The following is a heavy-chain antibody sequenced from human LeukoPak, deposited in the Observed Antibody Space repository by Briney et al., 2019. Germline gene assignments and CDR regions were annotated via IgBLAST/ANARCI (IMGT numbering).Heavy chain of an antibody. CDR2: INHRGSI. CDR1: GGSFSGYY. J-gene: IGHJ2*01. D-gene: IGHD5-18*01. CDR3: ARGRGYSSSGTFRYWYFDL. V-gene: IGHV4-34*01. Sequence: PSETLSLTCVVYGGSFSGYYWSWIRQLPGKVLEWIGEINHRGSINYNPSLKSRVTISVDTSKNQFSLKLSSVTAADTAVYYCARGRGYSSSGTFRYWYFDLWGRGTLVTVSS.